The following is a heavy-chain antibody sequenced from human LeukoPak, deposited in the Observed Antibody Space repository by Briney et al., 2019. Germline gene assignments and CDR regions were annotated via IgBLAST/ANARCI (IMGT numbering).Heavy chain of an antibody. Sequence: GGSLRLSCEASGFSFDNFAMDWVREVPGKGLEGVSVISYDGSYQNYADSVKGRFTISRDNSKNTLYLQMNTLRAEDTAVYYCAKDPYDYYDSSGYYYEPYFDYWGQGTLVTVSS. J-gene: IGHJ4*02. D-gene: IGHD3-22*01. CDR2: ISYDGSYQ. CDR3: AKDPYDYYDSSGYYYEPYFDY. CDR1: GFSFDNFA. V-gene: IGHV3-30*18.